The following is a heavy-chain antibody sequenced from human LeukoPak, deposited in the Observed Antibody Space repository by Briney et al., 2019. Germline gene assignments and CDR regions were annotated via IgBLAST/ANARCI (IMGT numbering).Heavy chain of an antibody. Sequence: PGGSLRLSCAASGFIFSRYSINWVRQAPGKGLEGVSYIGVSSSSIYYADSVKGRFTTSRDDAKNSLYLQMNSLRDEDTAVYYCARDVSEYCSGGSCYGVRLDPWGQGTLVTVSS. V-gene: IGHV3-48*02. CDR3: ARDVSEYCSGGSCYGVRLDP. J-gene: IGHJ5*02. CDR2: IGVSSSSI. D-gene: IGHD2-15*01. CDR1: GFIFSRYS.